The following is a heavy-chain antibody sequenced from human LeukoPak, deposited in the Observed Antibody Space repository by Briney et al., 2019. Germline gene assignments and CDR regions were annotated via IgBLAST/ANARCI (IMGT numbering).Heavy chain of an antibody. CDR2: IYSGGST. V-gene: IGHV3-53*01. CDR1: GFTVSSND. CDR3: ARATYYYDSSGYYVFYFDN. J-gene: IGHJ4*02. D-gene: IGHD3-22*01. Sequence: GGSLRLSCAASGFTVSSNDMSWVRQAPGKGLEWVSVIYSGGSTYYADSVKGRFTISRDNSKNTLYLQMNSLRAEDTAVYYCARATYYYDSSGYYVFYFDNWGQGTLVTVSS.